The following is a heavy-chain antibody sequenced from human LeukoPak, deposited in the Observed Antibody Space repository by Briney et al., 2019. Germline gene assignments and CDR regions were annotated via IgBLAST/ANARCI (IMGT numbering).Heavy chain of an antibody. CDR1: GFTFSSYW. J-gene: IGHJ4*02. CDR3: AGMVRGKIDY. Sequence: GGSLRLSCAASGFTFSSYWMRWVRQAPGKGLEWVANIKQDGSEKNYVDSVKGRFTISRDNAKNSLYLQMNSLRAEDTAVYYCAGMVRGKIDYWGQGTLVTVSS. D-gene: IGHD3-10*01. CDR2: IKQDGSEK. V-gene: IGHV3-7*03.